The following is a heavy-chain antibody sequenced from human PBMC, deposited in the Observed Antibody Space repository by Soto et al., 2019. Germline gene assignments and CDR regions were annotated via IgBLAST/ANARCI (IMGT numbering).Heavy chain of an antibody. Sequence: GGPLRLSCAAAGFIFSNYSMNWVRQAPGEGLEWVSSISSSSGYIYYADSVKGRVTITRDMSTSTAYMELSSLRSEDTAVYYCAADKGLRFLEWSPLGGMDVWGQGTTVTVSS. CDR1: GFIFSNYS. CDR2: ISSSSGYI. D-gene: IGHD3-3*01. V-gene: IGHV3-21*04. CDR3: AADKGLRFLEWSPLGGMDV. J-gene: IGHJ6*02.